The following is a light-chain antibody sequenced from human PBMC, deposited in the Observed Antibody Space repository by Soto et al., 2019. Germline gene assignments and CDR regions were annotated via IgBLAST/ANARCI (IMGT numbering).Light chain of an antibody. Sequence: DIQMTQSPSTLPASVGDRVTITCRASQSISSGLAWYQQKPGKAPKVLISDAFSLQSGVPSRFSGSGSGTEFTLTISSLQPDDFATYYCQQYNTYPYTFAQGTKLEIK. CDR3: QQYNTYPYT. V-gene: IGKV1-5*01. CDR2: DAF. CDR1: QSISSG. J-gene: IGKJ2*01.